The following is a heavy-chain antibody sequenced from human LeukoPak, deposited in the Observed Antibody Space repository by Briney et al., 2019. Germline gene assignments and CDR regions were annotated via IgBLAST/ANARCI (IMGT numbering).Heavy chain of an antibody. CDR2: IHHGGST. V-gene: IGHV4-4*02. CDR1: GDSINREIW. J-gene: IGHJ4*02. Sequence: SSETLSLTCAVSGDSINREIWWHWVRQPPGKGLEWIGEIHHGGSTYYKPSLRSRVTLSVDKSRNHFSLEMNSVTAADTAVYYCAREIPVFFASTLDSWGQGILVTVSS. CDR3: AREIPVFFASTLDS. D-gene: IGHD2-2*01.